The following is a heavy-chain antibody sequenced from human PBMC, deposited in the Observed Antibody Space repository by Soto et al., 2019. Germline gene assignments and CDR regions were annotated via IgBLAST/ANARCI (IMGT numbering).Heavy chain of an antibody. D-gene: IGHD5-12*01. CDR3: ARDRGYSGYDSPRFYYGMDV. V-gene: IGHV3-33*01. J-gene: IGHJ6*02. CDR1: GFTFSSYG. CDR2: IWYDGSNN. Sequence: PGGSLRLSCAASGFTFSSYGMRWVRQAPGKGLEWVAVIWYDGSNNWYADSVKGRFTISRDNSKNTLYLQMNSLRAEDTAVYSCARDRGYSGYDSPRFYYGMDVWGQGTTVTVSS.